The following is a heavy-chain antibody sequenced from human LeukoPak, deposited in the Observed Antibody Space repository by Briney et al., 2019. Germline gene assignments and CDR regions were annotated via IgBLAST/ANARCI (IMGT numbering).Heavy chain of an antibody. Sequence: GGSLRLSCAASGFTFSTHWMYWVRHAPGKELVWLSRTSGDGSGTSYADSVKGRFTISRDNAKDDLYLQMTSLRVEDTAVYSCASLLTPYHGSGGGGMDVWGQGTTVTVSS. CDR2: TSGDGSGT. J-gene: IGHJ6*02. CDR3: ASLLTPYHGSGGGGMDV. CDR1: GFTFSTHW. V-gene: IGHV3-74*01. D-gene: IGHD3-10*01.